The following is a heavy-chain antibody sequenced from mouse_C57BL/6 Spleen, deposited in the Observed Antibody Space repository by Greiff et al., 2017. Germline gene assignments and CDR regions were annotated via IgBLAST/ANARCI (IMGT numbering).Heavy chain of an antibody. CDR1: GFNIKDYY. CDR3: ARTGSVAWFAY. Sequence: EVKLMESGAELVKPGASVKLSCTASGFNIKDYYMHWVKQRTEQGLEWIGRIDPEDGETKYAPKFPGKATITADTSSNTAYLQLSSLTSEDAAVNYCARTGSVAWFAYWGQGTLVTVSA. J-gene: IGHJ3*01. CDR2: IDPEDGET. D-gene: IGHD3-2*02. V-gene: IGHV14-2*01.